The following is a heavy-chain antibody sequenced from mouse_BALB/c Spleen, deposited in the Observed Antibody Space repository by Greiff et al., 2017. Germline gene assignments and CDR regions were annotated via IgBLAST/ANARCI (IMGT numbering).Heavy chain of an antibody. D-gene: IGHD2-2*01. CDR1: GYSITSDYA. CDR2: ISYSGST. Sequence: EVKLVESGPGLVKPSQSLSLTCTVTGYSITSDYAWNWIRQFPGNKLEWMGYISYSGSTSYNPSLKSRISITRDTSKNQFFLQLNSVTTEDTATYYCASYGYDVDYWGQGTTLTVSS. V-gene: IGHV3-2*02. J-gene: IGHJ2*01. CDR3: ASYGYDVDY.